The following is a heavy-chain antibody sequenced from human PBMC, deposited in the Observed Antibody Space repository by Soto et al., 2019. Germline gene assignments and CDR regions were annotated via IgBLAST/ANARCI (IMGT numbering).Heavy chain of an antibody. CDR3: AKDSMATGVY. Sequence: QVQLVESGGGVVQPGRSLRLSCAASGFTFSSYGMHWVRQAPSKGLEWVAVISYDGSNKYYADSVKGRFTISRDNSKNTPYLQMNSLRAEDTAVYYCAKDSMATGVYWGQGTLVTVSS. CDR1: GFTFSSYG. CDR2: ISYDGSNK. V-gene: IGHV3-30*18. J-gene: IGHJ4*02. D-gene: IGHD5-12*01.